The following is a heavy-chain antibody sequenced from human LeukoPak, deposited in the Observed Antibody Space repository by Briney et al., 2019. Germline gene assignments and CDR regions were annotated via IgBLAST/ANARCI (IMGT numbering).Heavy chain of an antibody. V-gene: IGHV4-59*08. Sequence: PSETLSLTCTVSGGSISSYYWSWIRQPPGKGLEWIGYIYYSGSTNYNPSLKSRVTISVDTSKNQFSPKLSSVTAADTAVYYCARHSRGRRDGYNYYYFDYWGQGTLVTVSS. D-gene: IGHD5-24*01. CDR2: IYYSGST. J-gene: IGHJ4*02. CDR3: ARHSRGRRDGYNYYYFDY. CDR1: GGSISSYY.